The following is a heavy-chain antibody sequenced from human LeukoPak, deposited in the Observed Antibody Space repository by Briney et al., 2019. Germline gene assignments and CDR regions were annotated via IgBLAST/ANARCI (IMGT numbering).Heavy chain of an antibody. CDR2: MNPSGRT. D-gene: IGHD2-8*01. Sequence: ETVSLTCGVYGGSLSGFYWNWIRQPPGKGLEWIGEMNPSGRTTYNPSLKSRVSMSLDTSKNQFSLKLSSVTAADTAVYYCARGLKPYCTNGVCYTGDFWGQGTLVTVSP. J-gene: IGHJ4*02. V-gene: IGHV4-34*01. CDR3: ARGLKPYCTNGVCYTGDF. CDR1: GGSLSGFY.